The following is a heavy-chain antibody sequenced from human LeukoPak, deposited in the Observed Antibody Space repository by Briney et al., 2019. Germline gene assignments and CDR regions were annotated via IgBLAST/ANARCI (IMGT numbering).Heavy chain of an antibody. CDR2: ISDSGGRI. Sequence: GGSLRLSCAASGFTFSSYAMTWVRQAPGKGLEWVSLISDSGGRIYYADSVKGRFTISRDNSKNTLYLQMNSLRAEDTAVYYCAREGSGIAFDYWGQGTLVTVSS. V-gene: IGHV3-23*01. J-gene: IGHJ4*02. CDR3: AREGSGIAFDY. CDR1: GFTFSSYA. D-gene: IGHD3-10*01.